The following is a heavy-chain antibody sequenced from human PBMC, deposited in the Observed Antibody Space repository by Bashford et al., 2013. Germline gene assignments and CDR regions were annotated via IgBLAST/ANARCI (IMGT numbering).Heavy chain of an antibody. CDR2: IHYSGNT. Sequence: SETLSLTCTVSNGSISNTKYYWSWIRQHPGKGLEWIGYIHYSGNTYYNPSLKSRVSISIDTSRNQFSLKLSSVTAADTAVYYCARVQGGYESVDYWGQGTLVTVSS. V-gene: IGHV4-31*03. D-gene: IGHD5-18*01. CDR3: ARVQGGYESVDY. CDR1: NGSISNTKYY. J-gene: IGHJ4*02.